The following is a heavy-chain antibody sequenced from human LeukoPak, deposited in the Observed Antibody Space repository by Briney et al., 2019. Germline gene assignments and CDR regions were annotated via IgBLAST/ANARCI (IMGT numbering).Heavy chain of an antibody. D-gene: IGHD6-13*01. V-gene: IGHV3-53*01. Sequence: QAGRSLRLSCAASGFTFSSYGMHWVRQAPGKGLEWVSAIYGAGGTYYADSVKGRFTISRDNSKNTLSLQMNSLRAEDTAVYYCARIAAAGPIDYWGQGTLVTVAS. CDR2: IYGAGGT. CDR1: GFTFSSYG. J-gene: IGHJ4*02. CDR3: ARIAAAGPIDY.